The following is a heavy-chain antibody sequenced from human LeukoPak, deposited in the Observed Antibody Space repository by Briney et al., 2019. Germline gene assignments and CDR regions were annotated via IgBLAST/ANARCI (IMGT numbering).Heavy chain of an antibody. CDR2: IYYSGST. CDR1: GGSISSSY. CDR3: ARGRYYDFWSGYYTNLFDP. J-gene: IGHJ5*02. V-gene: IGHV4-59*01. D-gene: IGHD3-3*01. Sequence: PSETLSLTCTVSGGSISSSYWSWIRQPPGKGLEWIGYIYYSGSTNYNPSLKSRVTISVDTSKNQFSLKLSSVTAADTAVYYCARGRYYDFWSGYYTNLFDPWGQGTLVTVSS.